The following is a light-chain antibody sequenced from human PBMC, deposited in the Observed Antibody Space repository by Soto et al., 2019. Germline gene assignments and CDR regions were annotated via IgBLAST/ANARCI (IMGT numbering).Light chain of an antibody. J-gene: IGKJ1*01. CDR1: QGIRND. Sequence: DIQMTQFPSSLSASVGDRVTITCRASQGIRNDLAWYQQKPGKAPKRLIYAASSLQSGVPSRFSCIGSGTAFTLAVLRLHPEDFATLYSLQHRTYPLTFGQGTKVEIK. V-gene: IGKV1-17*01. CDR2: AAS. CDR3: LQHRTYPLT.